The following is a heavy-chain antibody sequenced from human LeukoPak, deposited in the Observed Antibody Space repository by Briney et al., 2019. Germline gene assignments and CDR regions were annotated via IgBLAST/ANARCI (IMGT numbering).Heavy chain of an antibody. Sequence: SETLSLTCTVSGGSISSSNYYWAWTRQPPGKGLEWIGSVYYNANTYYNPSLKGRVTVSADMSKNLFSLKLNSLTAADTAVYYCVRHTHNPAFDPWGQGTLVTVSS. V-gene: IGHV4-39*01. D-gene: IGHD1-14*01. J-gene: IGHJ5*02. CDR3: VRHTHNPAFDP. CDR2: VYYNANT. CDR1: GGSISSSNYY.